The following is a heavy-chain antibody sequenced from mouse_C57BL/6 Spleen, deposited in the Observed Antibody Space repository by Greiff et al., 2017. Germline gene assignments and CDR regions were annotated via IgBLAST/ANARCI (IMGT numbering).Heavy chain of an antibody. CDR1: GYTFTSYW. J-gene: IGHJ3*01. Sequence: QVQLQQPGAELVRPGSSVKLSCKASGYTFTSYWMHWVKQRPIQGLEWIGNIDPSDSETHYNQKFKDKATLTVDKSSSPAYMQLSSLPSEDSAVYYCARASSGPWFAYWAKGLWSLSLQ. D-gene: IGHD3-2*02. CDR2: IDPSDSET. CDR3: ARASSGPWFAY. V-gene: IGHV1-52*01.